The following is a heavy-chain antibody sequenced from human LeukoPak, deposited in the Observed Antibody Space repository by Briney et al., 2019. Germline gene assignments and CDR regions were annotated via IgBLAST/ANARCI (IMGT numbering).Heavy chain of an antibody. Sequence: PSETLSLTCTVSGASISSYYWSWIRQPPGKGLEWLGYIYYSGSTNYNPSLKSRVTISVDTSKNQFSLRLSSVTAADTAVYYCARHRYYYDSGGYYYQPWGQGTLVTVSS. V-gene: IGHV4-59*01. CDR2: IYYSGST. CDR3: ARHRYYYDSGGYYYQP. J-gene: IGHJ5*02. CDR1: GASISSYY. D-gene: IGHD3-22*01.